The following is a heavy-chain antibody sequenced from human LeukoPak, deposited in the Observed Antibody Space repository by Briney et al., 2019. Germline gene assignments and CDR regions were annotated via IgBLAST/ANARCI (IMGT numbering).Heavy chain of an antibody. J-gene: IGHJ4*02. CDR3: ARHPGGRGSYPDY. D-gene: IGHD1-26*01. V-gene: IGHV5-51*01. CDR1: GYSFTSYW. Sequence: GESLKISCKGSGYSFTSYWIGWVRQMPGKGLEWTGIIYPGDSDTRYSPSFQGQVTISADKSISTAYLQWGSLKASDTAMYYCARHPGGRGSYPDYWGQGTLVTVSS. CDR2: IYPGDSDT.